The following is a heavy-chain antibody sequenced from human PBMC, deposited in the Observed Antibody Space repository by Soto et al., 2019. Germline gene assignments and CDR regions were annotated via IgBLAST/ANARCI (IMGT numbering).Heavy chain of an antibody. CDR3: ARSLFMVAPDNEPFDY. Sequence: VQLLESGGSTVQPGGSLTLSCAASGFPFSSYAMSWVRQTPEKGLEWVAGISGGGNDRYYADFVQGQFTFSRDNSMNILYLQMNSLRAEDTAMYYCARSLFMVAPDNEPFDYWGQGTLVTVSS. D-gene: IGHD5-12*01. J-gene: IGHJ4*02. V-gene: IGHV3-23*01. CDR1: GFPFSSYA. CDR2: ISGGGNDR.